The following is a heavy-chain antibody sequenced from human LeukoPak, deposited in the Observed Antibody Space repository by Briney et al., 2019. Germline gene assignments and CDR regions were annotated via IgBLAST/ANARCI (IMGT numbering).Heavy chain of an antibody. CDR3: ARDLHYYDSSGYYHDY. D-gene: IGHD3-22*01. Sequence: SVKVSCKASGYTFTSYAISWVRQAPGQGLEWMGRIIPILGIANYAQKFQGRVTITADKSTSTAYMELSSLRSEDTAVYYCARDLHYYDSSGYYHDYWGQGTLVTVSS. J-gene: IGHJ4*02. V-gene: IGHV1-69*04. CDR1: GYTFTSYA. CDR2: IIPILGIA.